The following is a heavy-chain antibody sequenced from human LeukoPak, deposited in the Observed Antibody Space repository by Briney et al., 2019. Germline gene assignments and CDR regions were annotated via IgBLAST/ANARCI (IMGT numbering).Heavy chain of an antibody. CDR2: INPNSGGT. D-gene: IGHD3-10*01. CDR3: ARVGSLWFGELFPPNWFDP. J-gene: IGHJ5*02. V-gene: IGHV1-2*02. CDR1: GYTFTGYY. Sequence: GASVKVSCKASGYTFTGYYMHWVRQAPGQGLEWMGWINPNSGGTNYAQKFQGRVTMTRDTSISTAYMELSRLRSDDTAVYYCARVGSLWFGELFPPNWFDPWGQGTLVTVSS.